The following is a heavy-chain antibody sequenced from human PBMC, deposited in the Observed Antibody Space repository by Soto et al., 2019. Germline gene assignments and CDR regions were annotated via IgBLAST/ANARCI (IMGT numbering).Heavy chain of an antibody. CDR2: INGDGSDT. Sequence: GGPLRLSWAAAGFTLRGHCMHWVRQAQGKGLVWVSRINGDGSDTSYADSVKGRFTISRDNAKNTLYLQMNSLRAEDTAVYYCARDPGTGYYDSSGYYDDWGQGTLVTVSS. D-gene: IGHD3-22*01. CDR3: ARDPGTGYYDSSGYYDD. V-gene: IGHV3-74*01. J-gene: IGHJ4*02. CDR1: GFTLRGHC.